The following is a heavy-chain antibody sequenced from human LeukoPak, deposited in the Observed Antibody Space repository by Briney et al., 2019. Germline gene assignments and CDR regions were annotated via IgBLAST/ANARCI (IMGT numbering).Heavy chain of an antibody. Sequence: PGGSLRLSCAASGFTFATYDMTWVRQAPGKGLEWVSSITRGGDITYYADSVTGRFTISRDNSKNTVYLQMNSLRAEDTAVYYCSQGNWGDDWGQGTLVTVSS. V-gene: IGHV3-23*01. CDR3: SQGNWGDD. J-gene: IGHJ4*02. D-gene: IGHD7-27*01. CDR2: ITRGGDIT. CDR1: GFTFATYD.